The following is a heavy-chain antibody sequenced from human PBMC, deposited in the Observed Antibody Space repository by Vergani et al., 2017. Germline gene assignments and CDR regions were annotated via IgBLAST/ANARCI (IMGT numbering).Heavy chain of an antibody. CDR1: EYSFGNYW. CDR3: ARHTTYTDS. D-gene: IGHD1-1*01. Sequence: VELVQSGPEMRKPGESLKISCKGSEYSFGNYWIGWVRQMPGKGLEGMGIIYPADSDTRYSPSFQGQVTISADKSISTAFLQWDSLKASDTALYYCARHTTYTDSWGQGTLVTVSS. V-gene: IGHV5-51*01. J-gene: IGHJ4*02. CDR2: IYPADSDT.